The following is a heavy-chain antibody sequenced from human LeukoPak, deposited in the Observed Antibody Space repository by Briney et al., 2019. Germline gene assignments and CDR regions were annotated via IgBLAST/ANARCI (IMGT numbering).Heavy chain of an antibody. CDR3: ARVHGSGYDFRGAFDI. Sequence: GGSLRLSCSASGFTFSKYDMHWVRQAPGKGLEWLAVISHDGMNKRYVDSVKGRFSVSRDNSKNTLYLQMNSLRAEDTAVYYCARVHGSGYDFRGAFDIWGQGTMVTVSS. J-gene: IGHJ3*02. CDR2: ISHDGMNK. D-gene: IGHD5-12*01. CDR1: GFTFSKYD. V-gene: IGHV3-30*03.